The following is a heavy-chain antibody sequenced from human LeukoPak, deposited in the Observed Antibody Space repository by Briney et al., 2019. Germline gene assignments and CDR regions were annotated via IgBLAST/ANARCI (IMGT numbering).Heavy chain of an antibody. D-gene: IGHD1-1*01. CDR2: ISSSSSYK. Sequence: PGGSLRLSCTASGFTFGDYAMNWVRQAPGEGLEWVSSISSSSSYKYYTDSAKGRFTISRDNAKNSLYLQMNSLRAEDTAVYYCARSAAGTYYWGQGTLVTVSS. V-gene: IGHV3-21*01. J-gene: IGHJ4*02. CDR3: ARSAAGTYY. CDR1: GFTFGDYA.